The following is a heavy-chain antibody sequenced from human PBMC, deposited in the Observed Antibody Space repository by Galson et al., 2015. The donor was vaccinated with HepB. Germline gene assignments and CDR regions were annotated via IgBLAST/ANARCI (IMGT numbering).Heavy chain of an antibody. CDR3: ARVPPIVGAISNWFDP. D-gene: IGHD1-26*01. J-gene: IGHJ5*02. CDR1: GGTFSNYA. CDR2: IIPIFGTA. Sequence: SVKVSCKASGGTFSNYAISWVRQAPGQGLEWMGGIIPIFGTANYAQKFQGRVTITADESTTTAYTELSSLRSEDTAVYYCARVPPIVGAISNWFDPWGQGTLVTVPS. V-gene: IGHV1-69*13.